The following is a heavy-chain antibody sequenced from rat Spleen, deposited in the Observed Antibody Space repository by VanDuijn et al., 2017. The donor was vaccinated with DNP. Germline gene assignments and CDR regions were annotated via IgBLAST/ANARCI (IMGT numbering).Heavy chain of an antibody. J-gene: IGHJ1*01. CDR3: ARGLNYGGYIYSWYFDF. D-gene: IGHD1-11*01. V-gene: IGHV3-1*01. CDR2: INYSGAT. Sequence: EVQLQESGPGLVKPSQSLSLTCSVTGYSITSKYWAWIRKFPGNKMEWMGYINYSGATAYNPSLKSRISLTRDTSKNQFFLQLNSVTTEDTATYYCARGLNYGGYIYSWYFDFWGPGTMVAVSS. CDR1: GYSITSKY.